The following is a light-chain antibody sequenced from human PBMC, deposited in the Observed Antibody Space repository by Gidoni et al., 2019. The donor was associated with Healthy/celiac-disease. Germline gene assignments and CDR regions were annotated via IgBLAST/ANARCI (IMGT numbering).Light chain of an antibody. CDR3: QQYNSYPYT. Sequence: DIQMTQSPSTLSASVGDRVTITCRASQSISSWLAWYQQKPGKAPKLLIYKASSLERWVPSRFSGSGSGTEFTLTISSLQPDDFATYYCQQYNSYPYTFGQGTNLEIK. CDR2: KAS. J-gene: IGKJ2*01. V-gene: IGKV1-5*03. CDR1: QSISSW.